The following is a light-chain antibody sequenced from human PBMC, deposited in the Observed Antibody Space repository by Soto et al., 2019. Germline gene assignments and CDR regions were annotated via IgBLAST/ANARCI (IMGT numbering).Light chain of an antibody. J-gene: IGKJ2*01. CDR2: DAS. V-gene: IGKV3D-20*01. CDR3: QQYGSSPYT. CDR1: QTVSRSY. Sequence: DIVLTQSPATLSLSPGERATLSCGASQTVSRSYLAWYQQKPGLAPRLLIYDASSRATGIPDRFSGSGSGTDFTLTISRLEHEDFAVYYCQQYGSSPYTFGQGPKREIK.